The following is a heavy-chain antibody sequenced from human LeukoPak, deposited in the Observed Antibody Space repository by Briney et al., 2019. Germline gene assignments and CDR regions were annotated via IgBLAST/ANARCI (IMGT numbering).Heavy chain of an antibody. CDR3: ATFGSGRAAFDY. CDR2: ISTSGSIM. V-gene: IGHV3-48*04. Sequence: GGSLRLSCAASGFTFSGYSINWVRQAPGKGLEWVSYISTSGSIMYHADSVKGRFTISRDNAKNALFLQMNSLRAEDTAVYYCATFGSGRAAFDYWGQGTLVTVSS. J-gene: IGHJ4*02. CDR1: GFTFSGYS. D-gene: IGHD3-10*01.